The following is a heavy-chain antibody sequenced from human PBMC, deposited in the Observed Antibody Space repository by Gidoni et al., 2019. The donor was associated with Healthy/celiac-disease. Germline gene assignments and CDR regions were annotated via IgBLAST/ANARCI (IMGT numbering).Heavy chain of an antibody. CDR3: ARGSHWGIPRYGGGPYGMDV. D-gene: IGHD3-16*01. J-gene: IGHJ6*02. Sequence: WIGEINHSGSTNYNPSLKSRVTISVDTSKNQFSLQLRSVPAADPAVYYCARGSHWGIPRYGGGPYGMDVWGQGTTVTVSS. V-gene: IGHV4-34*01. CDR2: INHSGST.